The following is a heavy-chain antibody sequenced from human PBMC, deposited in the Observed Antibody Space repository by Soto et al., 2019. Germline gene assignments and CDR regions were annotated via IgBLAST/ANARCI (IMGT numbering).Heavy chain of an antibody. D-gene: IGHD6-6*01. Sequence: SETLSLTCTVSGGSISSGGYYWTWIRQHPGKGLEWIGYNYYSGITYYNPSLKSRVTISLDTSKNQFSLKLSSVTAADTAVYYCARGSSIAGLYYGMDVWGQGTLVTVSS. CDR1: GGSISSGGYY. V-gene: IGHV4-31*03. J-gene: IGHJ6*02. CDR3: ARGSSIAGLYYGMDV. CDR2: NYYSGIT.